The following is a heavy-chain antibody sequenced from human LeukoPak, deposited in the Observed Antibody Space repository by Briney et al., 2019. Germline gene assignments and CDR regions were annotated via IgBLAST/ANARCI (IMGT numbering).Heavy chain of an antibody. J-gene: IGHJ6*03. D-gene: IGHD3-10*02. V-gene: IGHV3-7*01. CDR2: IKQDGSEK. Sequence: GGSLRLSCAASVFTFSSYRMSWVRQAPGKGLEWVANIKQDGSEKYYVDSVKGRFTISRDNAKNSLYLQMNSLRAEDAAVYYCARAMSEDYMDVWGKGTTVTVSS. CDR1: VFTFSSYR. CDR3: ARAMSEDYMDV.